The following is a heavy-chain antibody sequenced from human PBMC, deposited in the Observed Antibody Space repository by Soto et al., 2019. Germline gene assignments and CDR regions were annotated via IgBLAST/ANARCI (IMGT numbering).Heavy chain of an antibody. Sequence: SETLSLTCTVSGGSISSINNHFSNHYCSWIRLSPGKGLEWIGYIYYSGSTNYNPSLKSRVTISVDTSNNQFSLKLSSVTAADTAVYYCARRYGSCFDYWGQGTLVTVSS. J-gene: IGHJ4*02. D-gene: IGHD5-18*01. CDR1: GGSISSINNHFSNHY. CDR3: ARRYGSCFDY. CDR2: IYYSGST. V-gene: IGHV4-59*08.